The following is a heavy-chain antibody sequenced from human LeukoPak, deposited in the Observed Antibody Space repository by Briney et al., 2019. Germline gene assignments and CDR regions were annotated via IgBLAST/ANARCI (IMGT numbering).Heavy chain of an antibody. J-gene: IGHJ4*02. CDR1: GYTFTSYY. Sequence: GASVKVSCKASGYTFTSYYMHWVRQAPGQGLEWMGIINPSGGSTSYAQKFQGRVTMTRDTSISTAYMELSSLRSEDTAVYYCAWVRGYDSIFDYWGQGTLVTVSS. D-gene: IGHD5-12*01. CDR3: AWVRGYDSIFDY. V-gene: IGHV1-46*03. CDR2: INPSGGST.